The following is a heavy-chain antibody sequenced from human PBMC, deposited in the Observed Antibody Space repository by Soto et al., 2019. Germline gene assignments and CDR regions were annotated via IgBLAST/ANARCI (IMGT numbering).Heavy chain of an antibody. CDR1: GFIFSNYA. J-gene: IGHJ4*02. CDR3: AKDSPGFCGGDCSKDY. D-gene: IGHD2-21*02. CDR2: TSFSGGRT. V-gene: IGHV3-23*01. Sequence: PGGSLRLSCAASGFIFSNYAMTWVRQGPGRGLEWVSTTSFSGGRTYYADSVKGRFTISRDNSNNTLFLQMSSLRAEDTAIYYCAKDSPGFCGGDCSKDYWGQGTLVTVSS.